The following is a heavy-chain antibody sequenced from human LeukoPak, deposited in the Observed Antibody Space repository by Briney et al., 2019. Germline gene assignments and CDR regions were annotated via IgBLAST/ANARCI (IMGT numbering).Heavy chain of an antibody. D-gene: IGHD6-6*01. CDR1: GYTFTDYY. V-gene: IGHV1-2*02. CDR3: ARGGIAARPFDY. CDR2: VNPSSGDT. Sequence: ASVKVSCKASGYTFTDYYIHWVRQAPGQGLEWMGWVNPSSGDTDYAQKFQVSVTVTRDTSISTAYMELTSLKSDDTAVYYCARGGIAARPFDYWGQGTLVTVCS. J-gene: IGHJ4*02.